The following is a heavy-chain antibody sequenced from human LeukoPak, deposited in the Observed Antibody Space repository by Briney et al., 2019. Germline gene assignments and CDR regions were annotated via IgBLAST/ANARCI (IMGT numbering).Heavy chain of an antibody. J-gene: IGHJ4*02. Sequence: PSETLSLTCTVSGGSISSSSYYWGWIRQPPGKGLEWIGSIYYSGSTYYNPSLMSRLTISVDTSKNRFSLRLSSVTAADTAVYYCARLVGTYCSSTTCYARSYFDYWGQGTLVTVSS. V-gene: IGHV4-39*01. CDR2: IYYSGST. CDR3: ARLVGTYCSSTTCYARSYFDY. CDR1: GGSISSSSYY. D-gene: IGHD2-2*01.